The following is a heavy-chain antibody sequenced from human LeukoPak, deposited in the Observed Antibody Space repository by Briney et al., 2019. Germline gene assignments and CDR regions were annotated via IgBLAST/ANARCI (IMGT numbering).Heavy chain of an antibody. J-gene: IGHJ5*02. CDR1: GGSISSSSYY. Sequence: NPSETLSLTCTVSGGSISSSSYYWGWIRQPPGKGLEWIGSIYYSGSTYYNPSLKSRVTISVDTSKNQFSLKLSSVTAADTAVYYCAREDYGDPSWFDPWGQGTLVTVSS. CDR2: IYYSGST. V-gene: IGHV4-39*07. CDR3: AREDYGDPSWFDP. D-gene: IGHD4-17*01.